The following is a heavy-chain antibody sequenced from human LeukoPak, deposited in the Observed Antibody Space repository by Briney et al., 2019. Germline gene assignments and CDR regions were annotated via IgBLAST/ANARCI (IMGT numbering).Heavy chain of an antibody. Sequence: SETLSLTCTVSGGSISSYYWSWIRQPPGKGLEWIGYIYYSGSANYNPSLKSRVTMSVDTSKNQFSLKLSSVTAADTAVYYCARAHHTVTTTNYYYYYMDVWGKGTTVTISS. J-gene: IGHJ6*03. V-gene: IGHV4-59*12. CDR2: IYYSGSA. CDR3: ARAHHTVTTTNYYYYYMDV. CDR1: GGSISSYY. D-gene: IGHD4-17*01.